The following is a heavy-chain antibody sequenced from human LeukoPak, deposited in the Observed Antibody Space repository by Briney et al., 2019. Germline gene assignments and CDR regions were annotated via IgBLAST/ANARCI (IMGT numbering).Heavy chain of an antibody. CDR3: ARGLFTMVRGARKQYYYYYMDV. Sequence: GASVKVSCKASGYTFTSYDINWVRQATGQGLEWMGWMNPNSGNTGYAQKFQGRVTITRNTSISTAYMELSSLRSEDTAVYYCARGLFTMVRGARKQYYYYYMDVWGKGTTVTISS. V-gene: IGHV1-8*03. CDR2: MNPNSGNT. D-gene: IGHD3-10*01. J-gene: IGHJ6*03. CDR1: GYTFTSYD.